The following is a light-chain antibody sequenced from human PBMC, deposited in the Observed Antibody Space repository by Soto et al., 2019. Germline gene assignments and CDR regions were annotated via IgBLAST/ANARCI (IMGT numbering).Light chain of an antibody. CDR2: AAS. CDR3: QQASSFLFT. J-gene: IGKJ3*01. Sequence: DMQMTQSPSSVSASVGDRVTITCRASQGISGWLAWYQQKPGKAPKLLIYAASTLQSGGPSRFSGSGSGTDFTLNISSLQPEDFATYYCQQASSFLFTFGHGNKVDIK. CDR1: QGISGW. V-gene: IGKV1-12*02.